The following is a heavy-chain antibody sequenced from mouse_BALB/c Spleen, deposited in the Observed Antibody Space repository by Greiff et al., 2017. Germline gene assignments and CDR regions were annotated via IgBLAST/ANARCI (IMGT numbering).Heavy chain of an antibody. CDR3: ARSTMITTVAY. V-gene: IGHV5-9-4*01. CDR1: GFTFSSYA. D-gene: IGHD2-4*01. CDR2: ISSGGSYT. J-gene: IGHJ3*01. Sequence: EVMLVESGGGLVKPGGSLKLSCAASGFTFSSYAMSWVRQSPEKRLEWVAEISSGGSYTYYPDTVTGRFTISRDNAKNTLYLEMSSLRSEDTAMYYCARSTMITTVAYWGQGTLVTVSA.